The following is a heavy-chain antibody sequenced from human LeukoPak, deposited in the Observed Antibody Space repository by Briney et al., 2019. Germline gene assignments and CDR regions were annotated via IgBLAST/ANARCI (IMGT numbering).Heavy chain of an antibody. CDR3: AKACYGDSNFDY. Sequence: SGGSLRLSCATSGFTFSSYAMSWVRQAPGKWLEWVSAISGSGGSTYYADSVKGRLPTSRDNSKTTLYRQLPSLRAGVTAVYYCAKACYGDSNFDYWGQGTLVTVSS. V-gene: IGHV3-23*01. CDR2: ISGSGGST. CDR1: GFTFSSYA. J-gene: IGHJ4*02. D-gene: IGHD4-17*01.